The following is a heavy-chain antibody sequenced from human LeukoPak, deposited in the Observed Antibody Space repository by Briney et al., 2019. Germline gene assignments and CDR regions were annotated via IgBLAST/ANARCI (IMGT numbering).Heavy chain of an antibody. J-gene: IGHJ3*02. CDR1: GLPYRSYS. V-gene: IGHV3-48*04. CDR3: ARSTGDGRHAFDI. CDR2: ISSSSSTI. D-gene: IGHD7-27*01. Sequence: QPGGSLSLSCAACGLPYRSYSKNWVRQAPGKGLEWVLYISSSSSTIYYAASVKGRFTISRDNAKISLYLQMNSLRAEDTAIYYGARSTGDGRHAFDIWGQGTMVTVSS.